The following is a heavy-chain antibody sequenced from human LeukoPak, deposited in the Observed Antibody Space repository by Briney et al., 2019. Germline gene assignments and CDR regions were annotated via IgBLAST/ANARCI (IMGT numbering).Heavy chain of an antibody. J-gene: IGHJ4*02. CDR3: AKGHIVVVPAASRYNCLLDY. D-gene: IGHD2-2*01. V-gene: IGHV3-23*01. Sequence: PGGSLRLSCAASGFTFSSYAMSWVRQAPGKGLEWVSAISGSGGSTYYADSVKGRFTISRDNSKNTLYLQMNSLRAEDTAVYYCAKGHIVVVPAASRYNCLLDYWGQGTLVTVSS. CDR1: GFTFSSYA. CDR2: ISGSGGST.